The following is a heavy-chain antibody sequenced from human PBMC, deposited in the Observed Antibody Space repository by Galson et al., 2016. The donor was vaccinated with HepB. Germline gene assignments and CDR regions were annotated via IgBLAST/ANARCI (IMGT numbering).Heavy chain of an antibody. V-gene: IGHV6-1*01. D-gene: IGHD2-2*01. Sequence: CAISGDSVSSHNAGWNWIRQSPSRGLEWLGKTYYWSKWYYDYSVSLKGRITISPDTSKNQFSLHLNSVTPEDTAVYHCAREPPVVSPTYYYYMDVWGEGTTVTVSS. J-gene: IGHJ6*03. CDR3: AREPPVVSPTYYYYMDV. CDR2: TYYWSKWYY. CDR1: GDSVSSHNAG.